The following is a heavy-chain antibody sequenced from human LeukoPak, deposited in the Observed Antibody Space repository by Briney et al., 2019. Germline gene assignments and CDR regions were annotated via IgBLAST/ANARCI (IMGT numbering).Heavy chain of an antibody. V-gene: IGHV4-34*01. D-gene: IGHD3-10*01. CDR2: INHSGST. J-gene: IGHJ4*02. CDR3: ARDGSGTENDY. CDR1: GGSISSYF. Sequence: SETLSLTCTVSGGSISSYFWTWIRQPPGKGLEWIGEINHSGSTNYNPSLKSRVTISVDMSKNQFSLKLSSVTAADTAVYYCARDGSGTENDYWGQGTLVTVSS.